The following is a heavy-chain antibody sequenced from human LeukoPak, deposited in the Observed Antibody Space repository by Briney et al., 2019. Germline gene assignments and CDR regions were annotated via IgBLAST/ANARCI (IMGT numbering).Heavy chain of an antibody. Sequence: SETLSLTCAVYGGSFSGYYWSWIRQPPGKGLEWIGEINHSGSTNYNPSLRSRVTISVDTSKNQFSLKLSSVTAADTAVYYCARFTFWNFDYWGQGTLVTVSS. CDR3: ARFTFWNFDY. CDR1: GGSFSGYY. CDR2: INHSGST. V-gene: IGHV4-34*01. J-gene: IGHJ4*02. D-gene: IGHD3-3*01.